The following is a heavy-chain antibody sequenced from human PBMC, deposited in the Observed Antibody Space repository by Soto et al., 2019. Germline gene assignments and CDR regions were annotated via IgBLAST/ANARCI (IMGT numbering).Heavy chain of an antibody. V-gene: IGHV4-59*08. Sequence: QVQLQESGPGLMKPSETLSLTCTVSGGSMSGNYWSWIRQPPGKGLEWIGHIYDSGSTNYNPSLKSLVTMSVDTSKNQFSLTLSSVTAADTAVYYCARGVYGSSGDYFDYWGQGTLVTVSS. CDR2: IYDSGST. D-gene: IGHD6-13*01. CDR3: ARGVYGSSGDYFDY. CDR1: GGSMSGNY. J-gene: IGHJ4*02.